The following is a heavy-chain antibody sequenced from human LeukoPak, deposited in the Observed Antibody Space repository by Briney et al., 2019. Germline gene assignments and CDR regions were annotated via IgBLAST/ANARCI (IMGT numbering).Heavy chain of an antibody. Sequence: SQTLSLTCTVSGGSISSGDYYWSWIRQPPGKGLEWIGYIYYSGSTYYNPPLKSRVTISVDTSKNQFSLKLSSVTAADTAVYYCARDAILSGYPLDYWGQGTLVTVSS. CDR1: GGSISSGDYY. D-gene: IGHD3-9*01. CDR2: IYYSGST. V-gene: IGHV4-30-4*01. J-gene: IGHJ4*02. CDR3: ARDAILSGYPLDY.